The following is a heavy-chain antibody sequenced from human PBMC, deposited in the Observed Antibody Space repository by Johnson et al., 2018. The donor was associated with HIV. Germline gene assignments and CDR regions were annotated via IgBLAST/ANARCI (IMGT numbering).Heavy chain of an antibody. CDR2: ISWNSGSI. V-gene: IGHV3-9*01. Sequence: EVQLLESGGGLVQPGRSLRLSCAASGFTFDDYAMHWVRQAPGKGLEWVSGISWNSGSIGYADSVKGRFTISRDNAKNSLYLQMNSLRAEDTALYYCAKALTWIQLYDAFDIWGQGTMVTVSS. CDR3: AKALTWIQLYDAFDI. D-gene: IGHD5-18*01. J-gene: IGHJ3*02. CDR1: GFTFDDYA.